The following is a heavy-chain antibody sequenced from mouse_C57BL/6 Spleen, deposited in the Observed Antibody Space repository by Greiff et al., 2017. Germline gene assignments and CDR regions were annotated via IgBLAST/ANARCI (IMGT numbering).Heavy chain of an antibody. CDR3: AGHEGGAYYSIYFDY. CDR2: FYPGSGSI. Sequence: QVQLQQPGAELVKPGASVKLSCKASGYTFTEYTIHWVKQRSGQGLEWIGCFYPGSGSIKYNEKFKDKATLTADKSSSTVYMELSRLTSEDSAVXFCAGHEGGAYYSIYFDYWGQGTTLTVSS. CDR1: GYTFTEYT. D-gene: IGHD2-5*01. V-gene: IGHV1-62-2*01. J-gene: IGHJ2*01.